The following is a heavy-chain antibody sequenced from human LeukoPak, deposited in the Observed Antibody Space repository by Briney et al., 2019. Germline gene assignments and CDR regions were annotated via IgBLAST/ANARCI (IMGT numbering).Heavy chain of an antibody. CDR2: INPSGGST. CDR1: GYTFTIYY. CDR3: ARVGYCSSTSACGMDV. D-gene: IGHD2-2*01. J-gene: IGHJ6*02. V-gene: IGHV1-46*01. Sequence: ASVAVSFTASGYTFTIYYMHWVRQAPGQGLEWMGIINPSGGSTSYAQKFQGRVTMTRDTSASTVYMELSSLRSEDTAVYYCARVGYCSSTSACGMDVWGQGTTVTVSS.